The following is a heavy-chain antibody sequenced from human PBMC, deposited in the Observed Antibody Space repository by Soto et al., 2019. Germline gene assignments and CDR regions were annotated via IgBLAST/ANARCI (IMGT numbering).Heavy chain of an antibody. D-gene: IGHD2-15*01. Sequence: EVQLVESGGGLVQPGGSLRLSCAASGFTFSSYEMNWVRQAPGKGLEWVSYISSSGSTIYYADSVKGRFTISRDNAKNSLYLQMNSLRAEDTAVYYCASEGVVVVAATRVSGRGWGQGTLATVSS. CDR1: GFTFSSYE. CDR2: ISSSGSTI. V-gene: IGHV3-48*03. CDR3: ASEGVVVVAATRVSGRG. J-gene: IGHJ4*02.